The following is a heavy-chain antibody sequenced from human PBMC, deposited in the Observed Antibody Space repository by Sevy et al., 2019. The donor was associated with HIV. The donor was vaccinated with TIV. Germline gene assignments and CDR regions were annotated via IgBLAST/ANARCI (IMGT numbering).Heavy chain of an antibody. J-gene: IGHJ2*01. D-gene: IGHD2-15*01. V-gene: IGHV3-48*03. Sequence: GGSLRLSCAASGFTFSSYEMNWVRQAPGKGLEWVSYISSSGSTIYYADSVKGRFTISRDNAKNSRYLQMNSLRAEDTAVYYCARAGGNPTLKAPSYWYFDLWGRGTLVTVSS. CDR3: ARAGGNPTLKAPSYWYFDL. CDR2: ISSSGSTI. CDR1: GFTFSSYE.